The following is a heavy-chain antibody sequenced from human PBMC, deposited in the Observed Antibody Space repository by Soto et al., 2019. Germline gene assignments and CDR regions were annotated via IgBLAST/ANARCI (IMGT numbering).Heavy chain of an antibody. V-gene: IGHV1-69*01. Sequence: QVQLVQSGAEVKKPGSSVKVSCKASGGTFSSYAISWVRQAPGQGIEWMGGIIPIFGTANYAQKFQGRVTNTADESTSTAYMELSSVRSQDTAVYYCAREMGCSGGSCLGYYYDYCMNVWGQVTPVTVSS. D-gene: IGHD2-15*01. J-gene: IGHJ6*02. CDR1: GGTFSSYA. CDR2: IIPIFGTA. CDR3: AREMGCSGGSCLGYYYDYCMNV.